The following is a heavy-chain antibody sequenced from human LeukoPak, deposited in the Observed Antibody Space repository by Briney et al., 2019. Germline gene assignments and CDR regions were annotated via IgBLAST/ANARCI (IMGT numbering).Heavy chain of an antibody. CDR2: IRYDGSNK. CDR3: AKEPTFGGVIVGFDY. CDR1: GFTFSSHG. D-gene: IGHD3-16*02. J-gene: IGHJ4*02. V-gene: IGHV3-30*02. Sequence: GGSLRLSCAASGFTFSSHGMHWVRQAPGNGLEWVAFIRYDGSNKYYADSVKGRFTISRDNSKNTLYLQMNSLRAEDTAVYYCAKEPTFGGVIVGFDYWGQGTLVTVSS.